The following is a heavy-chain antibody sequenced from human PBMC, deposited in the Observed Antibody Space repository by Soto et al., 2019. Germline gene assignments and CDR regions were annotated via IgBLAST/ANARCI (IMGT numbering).Heavy chain of an antibody. V-gene: IGHV1-69*12. J-gene: IGHJ5*02. D-gene: IGHD3-22*01. CDR3: ARDRGPSSGYYPYWFDP. CDR1: GGTFSSYA. Sequence: QVQLVQSGAEVKKPGSSVKVSCKASGGTFSSYAITWVRQAPGQGLEWMGGIIPIFGTANYAQKFQGRVTITADESTSKAYLELSSLRSEDTGVYYCARDRGPSSGYYPYWFDPWGQGTLVTVSS. CDR2: IIPIFGTA.